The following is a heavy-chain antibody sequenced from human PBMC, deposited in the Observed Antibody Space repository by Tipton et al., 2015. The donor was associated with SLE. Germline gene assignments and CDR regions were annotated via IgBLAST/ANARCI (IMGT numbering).Heavy chain of an antibody. CDR3: ASLSAPSDY. Sequence: SLRLSCTASGFTFSSQEMNWVRQAPGKGLEWVSYISSGGTFIHYADAVKGRFTSSRDNAKNTLFLEMNSLRVDDTAVYYCASLSAPSDYWGQGTLVTVSS. V-gene: IGHV3-48*03. J-gene: IGHJ4*02. CDR1: GFTFSSQE. CDR2: ISSGGTFI.